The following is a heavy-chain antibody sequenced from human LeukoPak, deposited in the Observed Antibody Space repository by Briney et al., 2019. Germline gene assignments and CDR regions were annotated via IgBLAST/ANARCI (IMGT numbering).Heavy chain of an antibody. Sequence: GGSLRPSCAASGFTFSSYAMHWVRQAPGKGLEWVAVISYVGSKKHYADSVKGRFTIARDNSKNTLDLQMNSLRAEDTAVYYCARRGGHVDGYDILTGYHIDYWGQGTLVTVSS. CDR1: GFTFSSYA. J-gene: IGHJ4*02. V-gene: IGHV3-30-3*01. CDR3: ARRGGHVDGYDILTGYHIDY. D-gene: IGHD3-9*01. CDR2: ISYVGSKK.